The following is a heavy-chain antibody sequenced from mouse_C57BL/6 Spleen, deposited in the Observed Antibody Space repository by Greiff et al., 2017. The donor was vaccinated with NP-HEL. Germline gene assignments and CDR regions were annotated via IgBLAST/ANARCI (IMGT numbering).Heavy chain of an antibody. CDR2: IDPSDSYT. J-gene: IGHJ4*01. Sequence: QVQLQQPGAELVRPGTSVKLSCKASGYTFTSYWMHWVKQRPGQGLEWIGVIDPSDSYTNYNQKFRGKATLTVDTSSSTAYMQLSSLTSEDSAVYYCLYSNYVDYYAMDYWGQGTSVTVSS. CDR1: GYTFTSYW. D-gene: IGHD2-5*01. V-gene: IGHV1-59*01. CDR3: LYSNYVDYYAMDY.